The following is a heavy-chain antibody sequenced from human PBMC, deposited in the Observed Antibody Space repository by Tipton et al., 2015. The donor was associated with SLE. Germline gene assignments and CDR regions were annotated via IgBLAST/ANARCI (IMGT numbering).Heavy chain of an antibody. CDR1: GGSFSSYY. D-gene: IGHD3-10*02. CDR2: IYHSGST. J-gene: IGHJ6*03. V-gene: IGHV4-39*07. CDR3: ARVFQSYYYMDV. Sequence: TLSLTCTVYGGSFSSYYWGWIRQPPGKGLEWIGSIYHSGSTYYNPSLKSRVTISVDTSKNQFSLKLSSVTAADTAVYYCARVFQSYYYMDVWGKGTTVTVSS.